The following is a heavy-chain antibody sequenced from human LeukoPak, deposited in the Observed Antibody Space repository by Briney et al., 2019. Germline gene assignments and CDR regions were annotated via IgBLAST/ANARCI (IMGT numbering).Heavy chain of an antibody. CDR1: GFSFRDSW. CDR3: ARYAYDILTGYYFYFDY. V-gene: IGHV3-7*02. D-gene: IGHD3-9*01. CDR2: INQDGREK. Sequence: GGSLRLSCAHSGFSFRDSWMSWVRRAPGKGLEWVAYINQDGREKYYVDSVKGRFTISRDNAKNSLYLQMNSLRAEDTAVYYCARYAYDILTGYYFYFDYWGQGTLVTVSS. J-gene: IGHJ4*02.